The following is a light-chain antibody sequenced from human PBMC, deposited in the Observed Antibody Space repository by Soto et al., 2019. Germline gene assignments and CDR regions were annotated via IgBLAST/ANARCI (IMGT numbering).Light chain of an antibody. CDR1: QTISSH. Sequence: DIQMTQSPSSLSAFVGDRVSITCRAGQTISSHLHWYQQRPGRAPKLLIFAASSLQRGVPSRFSGSGSGTDFALTISGLQPEDVATYFCQQSYSAPYTFGQGTKLEI. CDR3: QQSYSAPYT. V-gene: IGKV1-39*01. CDR2: AAS. J-gene: IGKJ2*01.